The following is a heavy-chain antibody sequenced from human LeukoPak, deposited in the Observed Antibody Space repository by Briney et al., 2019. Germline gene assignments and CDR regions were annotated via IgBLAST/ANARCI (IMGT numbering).Heavy chain of an antibody. V-gene: IGHV3-53*01. CDR1: GFTVSSNY. CDR3: ARDFPRGVIGENAVGLIGN. D-gene: IGHD3-22*01. Sequence: PGGSLRLSCAASGFTVSSNYMSWVRQAPGKGLEWVSVIYSGGSTYYADSVKGRLTTSRDNTKNTLYLKMNSLRAEDTAVYYCARDFPRGVIGENAVGLIGNWGQGTLVTVSS. J-gene: IGHJ4*02. CDR2: IYSGGST.